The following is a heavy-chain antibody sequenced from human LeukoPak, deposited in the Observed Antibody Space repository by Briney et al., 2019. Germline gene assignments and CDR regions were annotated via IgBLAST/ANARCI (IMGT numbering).Heavy chain of an antibody. Sequence: GGSLRLSCAASGFTFSSYVMHWVRQAPGKGLEWVAFIRYDGSNKYYADSVKGRFTISRDNAENSLYLQMNSLRAEDTAVYYCARGLDNYGYKFDYWGQGTLVTVSS. CDR1: GFTFSSYV. J-gene: IGHJ4*02. CDR2: IRYDGSNK. D-gene: IGHD5-18*01. V-gene: IGHV3-30*02. CDR3: ARGLDNYGYKFDY.